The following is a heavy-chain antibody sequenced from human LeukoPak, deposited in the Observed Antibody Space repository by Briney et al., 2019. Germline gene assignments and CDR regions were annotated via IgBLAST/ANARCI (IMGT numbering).Heavy chain of an antibody. J-gene: IGHJ5*02. CDR2: INPNSGGT. D-gene: IGHD6-25*01. Sequence: GASVKVSCKASGYTFTSYAMHWVRQAPGQGLEWMGWINPNSGGTNYAQKFQGWVTMTRDTSISTAYMELSRLRSDDTAVYYCARDGGRNWFDPWGQGTLVTVSS. CDR1: GYTFTSYA. V-gene: IGHV1-2*04. CDR3: ARDGGRNWFDP.